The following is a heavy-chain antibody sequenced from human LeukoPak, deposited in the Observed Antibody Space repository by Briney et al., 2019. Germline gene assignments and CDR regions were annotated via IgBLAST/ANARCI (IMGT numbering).Heavy chain of an antibody. CDR1: GGTFSSYA. J-gene: IGHJ4*02. D-gene: IGHD3-9*01. CDR2: IIPIFGTA. Sequence: SVKVSCKASGGTFSSYAISWVRQAPGQGLEWMGGIIPIFGTASYAQKFQGRVAMTTDMSTNTVYMELTSLRSEDTAVYYCARSPTSYDVLTGYYGLYFDSWGRGTLVTVSS. CDR3: ARSPTSYDVLTGYYGLYFDS. V-gene: IGHV1-69*05.